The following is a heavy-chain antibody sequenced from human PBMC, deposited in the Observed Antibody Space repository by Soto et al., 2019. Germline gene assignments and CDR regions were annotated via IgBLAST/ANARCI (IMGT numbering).Heavy chain of an antibody. CDR3: ARTAYCSGGSCYYFDY. J-gene: IGHJ4*02. CDR2: IIPILGIA. CDR1: GGTFGSYT. D-gene: IGHD2-15*01. Sequence: SVKVSCKASGGTFGSYTISWVRQAPGQGLEWMGRIIPILGIANYAQKFQGRVTITADKSTSTAYMELSSLRSEDTAVYYCARTAYCSGGSCYYFDYWGQGTLVTVSS. V-gene: IGHV1-69*02.